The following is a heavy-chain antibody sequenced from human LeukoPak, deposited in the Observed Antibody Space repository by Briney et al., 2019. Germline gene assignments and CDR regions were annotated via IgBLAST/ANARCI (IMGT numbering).Heavy chain of an antibody. J-gene: IGHJ5*02. Sequence: SETLSLTCTVSGGSISTSNYYWGWIRQPPGKGLEWIGNIFYSGSTYYSPSLKSRVTISLDTSRSQFSLKLNSVTAADTAVYYCARVDGSCSGGSCPSGNWFDPWGQGTLVTVSS. D-gene: IGHD2-15*01. CDR2: IFYSGST. CDR3: ARVDGSCSGGSCPSGNWFDP. CDR1: GGSISTSNYY. V-gene: IGHV4-39*07.